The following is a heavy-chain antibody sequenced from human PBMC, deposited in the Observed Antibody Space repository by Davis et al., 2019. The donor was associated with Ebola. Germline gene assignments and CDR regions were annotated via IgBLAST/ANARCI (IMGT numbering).Heavy chain of an antibody. CDR3: ARHDWGGRADNFDH. CDR2: ISGTGHM. Sequence: SQTLSLTCAISPGLISDYYWSWIRQPPGKGLEWIGYISGTGHMKYNPSLESRVTISLDTSKKQLSLTLRSLTAADTAMYYCARHDWGGRADNFDHWGQGAPVTVSS. V-gene: IGHV4-59*13. D-gene: IGHD7-27*01. J-gene: IGHJ4*02. CDR1: PGLISDYY.